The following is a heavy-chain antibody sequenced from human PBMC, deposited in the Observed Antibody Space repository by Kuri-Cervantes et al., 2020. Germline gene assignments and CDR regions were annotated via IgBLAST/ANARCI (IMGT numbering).Heavy chain of an antibody. V-gene: IGHV3-11*04. CDR3: ARDPEGLPQGYYYYYYMDV. CDR1: GFTFSDYY. J-gene: IGHJ6*03. Sequence: GESLNISCAASGFTFSDYYMSWIRQAPGKGLEWVSYISSSGSTIYYADSVKGRFTISRDNAKNSLYLQMNSLRAEDTAVYYCARDPEGLPQGYYYYYYMDVWGKGTTVTVSS. D-gene: IGHD1-14*01. CDR2: ISSSGSTI.